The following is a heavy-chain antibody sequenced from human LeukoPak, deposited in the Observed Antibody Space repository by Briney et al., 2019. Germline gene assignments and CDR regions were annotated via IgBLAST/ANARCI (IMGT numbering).Heavy chain of an antibody. CDR2: IYWMDEK. D-gene: IGHD6-13*01. V-gene: IGHV2-5*01. CDR3: VHRQMGSSWYSFDY. Sequence: SGPTLVNPTQTLTLTCTFSGFSLTTSGVAVSWIRQPPGKALEWLALIYWMDEKRYSPSLKSRLTITKDTPKNQVVLTMTNMDPVDTATHYCVHRQMGSSWYSFDYWGQGILVTVSS. J-gene: IGHJ4*02. CDR1: GFSLTTSGVA.